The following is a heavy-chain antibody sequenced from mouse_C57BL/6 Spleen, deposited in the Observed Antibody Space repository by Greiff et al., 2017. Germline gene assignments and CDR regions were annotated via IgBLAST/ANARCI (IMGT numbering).Heavy chain of an antibody. CDR3: ARLGQYFDG. CDR1: GYTFTSYW. V-gene: IGHV1-69*01. CDR2: IDPSDSYT. J-gene: IGHJ1*03. D-gene: IGHD3-3*01. Sequence: QVQLQQPGAELVMPGASVKLSCKASGYTFTSYWMHWVKQRPGQGLEWIGEIDPSDSYTNYNQKFKGKSTLTVDKSSSTAYMQLSSLTSEDSAVYYCARLGQYFDGWGTGTTVTVSS.